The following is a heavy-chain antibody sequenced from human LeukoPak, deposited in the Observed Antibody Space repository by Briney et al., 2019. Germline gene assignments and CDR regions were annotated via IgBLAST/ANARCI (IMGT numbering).Heavy chain of an antibody. CDR2: INHSGST. CDR3: VRILNYYHSSGLDY. Sequence: SETLSLTCAVYGGSFSGYYWSWIRQPPGKGLEWIGEINHSGSTNYNPSLKSRVTISVDTSKNQFSLNLSSVTAADTGVYYCVRILNYYHSSGLDYWGQETLVTVSS. D-gene: IGHD3-22*01. CDR1: GGSFSGYY. J-gene: IGHJ4*02. V-gene: IGHV4-34*01.